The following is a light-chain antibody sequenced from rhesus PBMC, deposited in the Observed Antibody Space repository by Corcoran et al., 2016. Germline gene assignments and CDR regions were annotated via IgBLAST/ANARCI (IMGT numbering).Light chain of an antibody. J-gene: IGKJ4*01. V-gene: IGKV3-24*01. Sequence: EIVMTQSPATLSLSPGERATLSCRASQSVSSSLAWYQQKPGQAPRLLIYGACSRATGIPDRFSGSGSGTDFTLTISSLEPEDVAVYYCLQNSNWPLTFGGGTKVELK. CDR3: LQNSNWPLT. CDR1: QSVSSS. CDR2: GAC.